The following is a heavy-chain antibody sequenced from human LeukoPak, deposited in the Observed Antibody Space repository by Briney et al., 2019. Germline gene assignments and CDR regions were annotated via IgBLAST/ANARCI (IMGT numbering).Heavy chain of an antibody. J-gene: IGHJ4*02. D-gene: IGHD5-12*01. CDR2: ISGSGGST. CDR3: AKGTIVATIRDSYYFDY. Sequence: GGSLRLSCAASGFTFSSYAMSWVRQAPGKGPEWVSAISGSGGSTYYADSVKGRFTISRDNSKNTLYLQMNSLRAEDTAVYYCAKGTIVATIRDSYYFDYWGQGTLVTVSS. V-gene: IGHV3-23*01. CDR1: GFTFSSYA.